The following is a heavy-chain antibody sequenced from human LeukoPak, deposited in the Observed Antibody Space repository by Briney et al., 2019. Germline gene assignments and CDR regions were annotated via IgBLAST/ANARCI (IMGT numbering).Heavy chain of an antibody. CDR2: IKQDGSEK. J-gene: IGHJ6*02. Sequence: GGSLRLSCAASGFTFSGYWMSWVRQAPGKGLEWVANIKQDGSEKYYVDSVKGRFTISRDNAKNSLYLQMNSLRAGGTAVYYCAREAASGMDVWGQGTTVTVSS. D-gene: IGHD6-13*01. CDR3: AREAASGMDV. V-gene: IGHV3-7*01. CDR1: GFTFSGYW.